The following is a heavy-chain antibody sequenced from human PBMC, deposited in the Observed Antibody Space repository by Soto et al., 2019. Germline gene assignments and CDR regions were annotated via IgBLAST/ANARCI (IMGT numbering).Heavy chain of an antibody. J-gene: IGHJ6*03. CDR3: AREPSSSTSFHYYYYMDV. V-gene: IGHV4-34*01. CDR2: INHSGST. D-gene: IGHD2-2*01. CDR1: GGSFSGYY. Sequence: QVQLQQWGAGLLKPSETLSLTCAVYGGSFSGYYWSWIRQPPGKGLEWIGEINHSGSTNYNPSLKSRVTISVDTSKNQFSLKLSSVTAADTAVYYCAREPSSSTSFHYYYYMDVWGKGTTVTVSS.